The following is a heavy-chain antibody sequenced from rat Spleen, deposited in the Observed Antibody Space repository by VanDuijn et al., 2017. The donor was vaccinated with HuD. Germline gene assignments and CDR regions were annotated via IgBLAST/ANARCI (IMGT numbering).Heavy chain of an antibody. CDR1: GFSLIRYN. J-gene: IGHJ3*01. CDR3: TIHPRY. CDR2: MTYNGDT. Sequence: VQLKESGPGLVQPSQTLSLTCTVSGFSLIRYNVHWVRQPPGEGLEWMGRMTYNGDTSYNSALKSRLSISRDTSKNQVFLKMNSLQTDDTGTYYCTIHPRYWGQGTLVTVSS. D-gene: IGHD3-1*01. V-gene: IGHV2-63*01.